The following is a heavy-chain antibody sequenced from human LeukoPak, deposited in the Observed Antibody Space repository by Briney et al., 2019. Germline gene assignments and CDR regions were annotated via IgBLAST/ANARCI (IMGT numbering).Heavy chain of an antibody. V-gene: IGHV3-66*01. D-gene: IGHD4-17*01. CDR3: ASTFYGDSPPY. J-gene: IGHJ4*02. CDR1: GFTVSSNY. CDR2: IYSGGST. Sequence: GGSLRLSCAASGFTVSSNYMSWVRQAPGKGLEWVSVIYSGGSTYYADSVKGRFTISRDNSKNTLYLQMSSLRAEDTAVYYCASTFYGDSPPYWGQGTLVTVSS.